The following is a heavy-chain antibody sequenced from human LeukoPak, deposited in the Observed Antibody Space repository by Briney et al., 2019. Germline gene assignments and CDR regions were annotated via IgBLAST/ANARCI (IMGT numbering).Heavy chain of an antibody. CDR3: ARGDWDKSGYFDY. D-gene: IGHD1-26*01. CDR2: IYYSGST. CDR1: GGSISSSSYY. Sequence: SETLSLTCTVSGGSISSSSYYWGWIRQPPGKGLEWIGSIYYSGSTYYNPSPKSRVTISVDTSKNQFSLKLSSVTAAYTAVYYCARGDWDKSGYFDYWGQGTLVTISS. V-gene: IGHV4-39*01. J-gene: IGHJ4*02.